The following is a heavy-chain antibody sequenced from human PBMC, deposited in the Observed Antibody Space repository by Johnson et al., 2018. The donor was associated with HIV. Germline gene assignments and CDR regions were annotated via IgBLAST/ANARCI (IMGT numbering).Heavy chain of an antibody. J-gene: IGHJ3*02. D-gene: IGHD2-2*02. CDR1: GFTFSSYA. V-gene: IGHV3-30-3*01. CDR3: ARHTLRAFDI. CDR2: ISYDGSNK. Sequence: VQLVASGGGVVQPGRSLRLSCAASGFTFSSYAMHWVRQAPGKGLEWVAVISYDGSNKYYAYSVKGRFTISRDNAKNTLYLQMYSLRTEDTAVDYCARHTLRAFDIWGQGTMVTVSS.